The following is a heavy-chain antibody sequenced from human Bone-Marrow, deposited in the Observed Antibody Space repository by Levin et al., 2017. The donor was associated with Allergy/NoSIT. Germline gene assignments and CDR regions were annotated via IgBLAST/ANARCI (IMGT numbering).Heavy chain of an antibody. CDR1: GYTFTGYY. D-gene: IGHD2-2*01. V-gene: IGHV1-2*02. CDR2: INPNSGGT. CDR3: ARDWGPAATLDY. Sequence: GESLKISCKASGYTFTGYYMHWVRQAPGQGLEWMGWINPNSGGTNYAQKFQGRVTMTRDTSISTAYMELSRLRSDDTAVYYCARDWGPAATLDYWGQGTLVTVSS. J-gene: IGHJ4*02.